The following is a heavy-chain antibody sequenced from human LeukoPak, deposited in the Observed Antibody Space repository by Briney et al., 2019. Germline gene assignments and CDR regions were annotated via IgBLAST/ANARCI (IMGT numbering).Heavy chain of an antibody. V-gene: IGHV3-21*01. Sequence: GGHLRLYCAASGFTFSSYSMNWVRQAPGKGLEWVSSITRSSTSTYYTDSVRGRFTISRDNAKNSLYLQMNSLRAEDTAVYYCARDNWNDAPGGFDPWGQGTLVTVSS. CDR2: ITRSSTST. D-gene: IGHD1-20*01. CDR3: ARDNWNDAPGGFDP. CDR1: GFTFSSYS. J-gene: IGHJ5*02.